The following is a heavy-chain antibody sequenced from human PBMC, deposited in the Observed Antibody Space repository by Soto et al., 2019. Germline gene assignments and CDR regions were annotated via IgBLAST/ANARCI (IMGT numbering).Heavy chain of an antibody. V-gene: IGHV3-33*01. D-gene: IGHD3-16*02. CDR1: GFTFSSYG. Sequence: QVQLVESGGGVVQPGRSLRLSCAASGFTFSSYGMHWVRQAPGKGLECVAIVSYDGRNKLYADSVKGRFTISRDNSKNTLYLEMNSLRAEDTAVYYCSRDISSRYFDLWGRGTRVTVSS. CDR2: VSYDGRNK. J-gene: IGHJ2*01. CDR3: SRDISSRYFDL.